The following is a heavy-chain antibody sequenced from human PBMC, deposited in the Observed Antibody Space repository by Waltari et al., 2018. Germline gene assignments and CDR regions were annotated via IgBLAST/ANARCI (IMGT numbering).Heavy chain of an antibody. CDR3: ARGYDYVWGSYRPFDLDY. D-gene: IGHD3-16*02. CDR2: INPNRGGT. Sequence: QVQLVQSGAEVKKPGASVKVSCKASGYTFTGYYMHWVRQAPGQGLEWMGRINPNRGGTNYAQKFQCRVTMTRDTSISTAYMELSRLRSDDTAVYYCARGYDYVWGSYRPFDLDYWGQGTLVTVSS. V-gene: IGHV1-2*06. CDR1: GYTFTGYY. J-gene: IGHJ4*02.